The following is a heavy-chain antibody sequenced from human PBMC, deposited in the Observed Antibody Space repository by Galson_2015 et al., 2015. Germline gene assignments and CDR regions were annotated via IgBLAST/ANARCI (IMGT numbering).Heavy chain of an antibody. CDR1: GFTVSSGY. D-gene: IGHD1-26*01. CDR3: ARDRWDLRMTGFGMDD. V-gene: IGHV3-66*03. Sequence: SLRLSCAASGFTVSSGYMSWVRLAPGKGLEWVSVIYISGSTYYADSVKGRFTISRDNSKNTLYLQMNSLRGEDTAVYYCARDRWDLRMTGFGMDDWGQGTTVTVSS. J-gene: IGHJ6*02. CDR2: IYISGST.